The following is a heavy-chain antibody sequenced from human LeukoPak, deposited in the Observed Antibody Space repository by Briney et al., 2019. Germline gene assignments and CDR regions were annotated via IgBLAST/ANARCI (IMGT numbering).Heavy chain of an antibody. CDR1: GYTFTGYY. Sequence: ASVTVSCKASGYTFTGYYMHWVRQAPGQGLEWMGWINPNSGGTNYAQKFQGRVTMTRDTSISTAYMELSRLRSDDTAVYYCAVPVRYFDWALDYWGQGTLVTVSS. V-gene: IGHV1-2*02. CDR2: INPNSGGT. J-gene: IGHJ4*02. D-gene: IGHD3-9*01. CDR3: AVPVRYFDWALDY.